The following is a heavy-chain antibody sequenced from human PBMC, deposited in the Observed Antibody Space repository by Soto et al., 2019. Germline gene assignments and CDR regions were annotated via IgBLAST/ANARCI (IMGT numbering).Heavy chain of an antibody. D-gene: IGHD6-6*01. Sequence: SETLSLTCTVSGGSISSYYWSWIRQPPGKGLEWIGYIYYSGSTNYNPSLKSRVTISVDTSKNQFSLKLSSVTAADTAVYYCARLQHSSSYQGAYYYYYYMDVWGKGTTVTVSS. V-gene: IGHV4-59*08. CDR3: ARLQHSSSYQGAYYYYYYMDV. CDR1: GGSISSYY. J-gene: IGHJ6*03. CDR2: IYYSGST.